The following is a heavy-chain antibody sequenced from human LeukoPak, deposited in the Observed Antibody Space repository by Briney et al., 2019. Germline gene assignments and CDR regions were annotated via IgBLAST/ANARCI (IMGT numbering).Heavy chain of an antibody. V-gene: IGHV1-69*13. D-gene: IGHD2-2*03. Sequence: ASVKVSCKASGYTFTSYDINWVRQAPGQGLEWMGGIIRIFSTTNYAQKFQGRVTISADESTSTAYMELSSLRSEDTAVYYCASGYCSTTSCYVNPYFDYWGQGTLVTVSS. CDR1: GYTFTSYD. CDR3: ASGYCSTTSCYVNPYFDY. J-gene: IGHJ4*02. CDR2: IIRIFSTT.